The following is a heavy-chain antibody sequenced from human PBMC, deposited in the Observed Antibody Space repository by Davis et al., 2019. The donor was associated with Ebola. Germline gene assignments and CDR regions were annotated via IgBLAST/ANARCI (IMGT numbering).Heavy chain of an antibody. D-gene: IGHD6-13*01. CDR2: TYYRSKWYN. CDR3: ARETRGSSSWDGGMDV. Sequence: HSQTLSLTCAISGDRVSSNSAAWNWIRQSPSRGLEWLGRTYYRSKWYNDYAVSVKSRITINPDTSKNQFSLQLNSVTPEDTAVYYCARETRGSSSWDGGMDVWGQGTTVTVSS. J-gene: IGHJ6*02. V-gene: IGHV6-1*01. CDR1: GDRVSSNSAA.